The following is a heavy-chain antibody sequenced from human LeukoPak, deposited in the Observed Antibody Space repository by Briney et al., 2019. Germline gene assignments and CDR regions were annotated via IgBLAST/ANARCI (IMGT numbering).Heavy chain of an antibody. Sequence: GGSLRLSCAASGFTFSSYGMHWVRQAPGKGLEWVAVIWYDGSNKYYADSVKGRFTISRDNSKNTLYLPMNRLRAEHTAVYSCARDRSSWPIYYYYGMDVWGQGTTVTVSS. CDR2: IWYDGSNK. CDR1: GFTFSSYG. CDR3: ARDRSSWPIYYYYGMDV. V-gene: IGHV3-33*01. D-gene: IGHD6-13*01. J-gene: IGHJ6*02.